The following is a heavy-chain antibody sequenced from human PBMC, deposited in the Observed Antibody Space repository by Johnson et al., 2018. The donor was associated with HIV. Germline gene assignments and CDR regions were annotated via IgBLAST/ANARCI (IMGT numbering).Heavy chain of an antibody. D-gene: IGHD3-10*01. CDR3: ARVLYYYGSGSYYVRAFDI. CDR1: GFTFSDYY. V-gene: IGHV3-11*04. Sequence: VQLVESGGGVVQPGGSLRLSCAASGFTFSDYYMSWIRQAPGKGLEWVSYISSSGSTIYYADSVKGRFTISRDNAKNSLYLQMNSLRAEDTAVYYCARVLYYYGSGSYYVRAFDIWGQGTMVTVSS. CDR2: ISSSGSTI. J-gene: IGHJ3*02.